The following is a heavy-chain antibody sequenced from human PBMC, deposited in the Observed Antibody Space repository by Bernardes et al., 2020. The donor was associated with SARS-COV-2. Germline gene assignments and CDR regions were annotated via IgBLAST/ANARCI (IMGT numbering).Heavy chain of an antibody. CDR3: ARAPARYSSGWLHYYYGMDV. Sequence: ASVKVSCKASGYTFTSYDINWVRQATGQGLEWMGWMNPNSGNTGYAQKFQGRVTMTRNTSISTAYMELSSLRSEDTAVYYCARAPARYSSGWLHYYYGMDVWGQGTTVTVSS. CDR2: MNPNSGNT. D-gene: IGHD6-19*01. CDR1: GYTFTSYD. V-gene: IGHV1-8*01. J-gene: IGHJ6*02.